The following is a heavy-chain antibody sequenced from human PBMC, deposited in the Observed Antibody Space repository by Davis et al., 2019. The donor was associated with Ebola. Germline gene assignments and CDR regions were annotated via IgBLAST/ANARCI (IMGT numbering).Heavy chain of an antibody. CDR3: ARGVAARDLDWFDP. D-gene: IGHD6-6*01. Sequence: PGGSLRLSCQGSGYSFTSYWIGWVRQMPGKGLEWMGHIYPGDSDTRYSPSFQGQVTISADKSISTAYLQWSSLKASDTAMYYCARGVAARDLDWFDPWGQGTLVTVSS. CDR1: GYSFTSYW. V-gene: IGHV5-51*01. CDR2: IYPGDSDT. J-gene: IGHJ5*02.